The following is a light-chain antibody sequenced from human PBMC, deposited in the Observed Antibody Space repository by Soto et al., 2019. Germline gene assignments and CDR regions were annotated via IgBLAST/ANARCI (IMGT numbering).Light chain of an antibody. CDR1: QSISSY. CDR3: QQSYSTPWT. CDR2: AAS. Sequence: DIQMTQSPSSLSASVGDRVTITCRASQSISSYLNWYQQKPGKAPKLLIYAASSLQSGVPSRFSGRGSGTDFTLTISSLQPEDFATYYCQQSYSTPWTLGQGTKGDIK. J-gene: IGKJ1*01. V-gene: IGKV1-39*01.